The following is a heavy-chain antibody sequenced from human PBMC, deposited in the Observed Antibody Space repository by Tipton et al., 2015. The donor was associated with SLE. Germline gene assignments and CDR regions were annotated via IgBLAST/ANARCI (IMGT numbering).Heavy chain of an antibody. V-gene: IGHV3-30*02. D-gene: IGHD6-6*01. Sequence: SLRLSCAASGFTFSSYGMHWVRQAPGKGLEWVAFIRYDGSNKYYADSVKGRFTISRDNSKNTLYLQMNSLRAEDTAVYYCARTKYSSSSDFDYWGQGTLVTVSS. CDR1: GFTFSSYG. CDR3: ARTKYSSSSDFDY. CDR2: IRYDGSNK. J-gene: IGHJ4*02.